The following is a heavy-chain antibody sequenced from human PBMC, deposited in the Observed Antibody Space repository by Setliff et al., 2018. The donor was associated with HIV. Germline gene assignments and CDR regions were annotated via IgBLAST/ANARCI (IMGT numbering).Heavy chain of an antibody. CDR3: AREVLRGGDDALGL. D-gene: IGHD3-10*01. J-gene: IGHJ3*01. V-gene: IGHV3-21*01. CDR2: ISNSSRYY. Sequence: PGGSLRLSCSASGFLFNRYSLNWVRQVPGRGPEWVASISNSSRYYWVKARHGDSVRGRFTISGDYAKNSVYLQMNSLRVEDSAVYYCAREVLRGGDDALGLWGRGTVVTVSS. CDR1: GFLFNRYS.